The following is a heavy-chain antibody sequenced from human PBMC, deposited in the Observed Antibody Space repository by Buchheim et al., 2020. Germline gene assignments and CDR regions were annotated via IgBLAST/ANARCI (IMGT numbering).Heavy chain of an antibody. CDR3: AKDQGYDFWAGRYYYYLMDV. V-gene: IGHV3-23*01. Sequence: EVQLLESGGDLVQPGGSLRLSCAASGFTFSSYDMTWVRQAPGKGLEWVSTITGSAGDTFYRDSVKGRFTISRDNYKNTVYLQMNSLRADDTAVYYCAKDQGYDFWAGRYYYYLMDVWGHGTT. CDR1: GFTFSSYD. CDR2: ITGSAGDT. D-gene: IGHD3/OR15-3a*01. J-gene: IGHJ6*02.